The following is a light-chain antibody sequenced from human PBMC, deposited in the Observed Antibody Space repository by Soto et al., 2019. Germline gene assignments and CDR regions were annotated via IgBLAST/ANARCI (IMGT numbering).Light chain of an antibody. CDR2: GAS. CDR1: QRMSTSY. Sequence: IVLTQSPGTLSLSPGERATLSCWASQRMSTSYLARYQQKPGQAPRLLIYGASSRATGIPDRFSGSGSGTDFTLTISRLEPEDFAVYYCQQYGTSSITFGQGTRLEIK. V-gene: IGKV3-20*01. CDR3: QQYGTSSIT. J-gene: IGKJ5*01.